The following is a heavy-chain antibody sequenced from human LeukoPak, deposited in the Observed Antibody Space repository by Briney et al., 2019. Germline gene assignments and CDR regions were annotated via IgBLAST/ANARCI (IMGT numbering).Heavy chain of an antibody. Sequence: GGSLRLSCAASGFTFSDYYMTWIRQAPGKGLEWVSYITSSGYYTNYGDSVKGRFTMSRDNAKKSLYLQMDSLRAEDTAVYYCAKETYYYDSSGYGVAFDIWGQGTMVTVSS. V-gene: IGHV3-11*05. D-gene: IGHD3-22*01. CDR3: AKETYYYDSSGYGVAFDI. J-gene: IGHJ3*02. CDR2: ITSSGYYT. CDR1: GFTFSDYY.